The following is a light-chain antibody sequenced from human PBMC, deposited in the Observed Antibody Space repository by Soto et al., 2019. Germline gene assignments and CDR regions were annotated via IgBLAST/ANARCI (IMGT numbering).Light chain of an antibody. CDR3: QQYGTSVT. J-gene: IGKJ4*01. V-gene: IGKV3-15*01. CDR2: AAS. Sequence: EIAMTQSPATLSVSPGEGATLSCRASQRVSNTLAWYQQKPGQAPRLLIYAASTRATGVPARFSGGGSGTEFTLSISRLEPEDFAVYYCQQYGTSVTFGGGTKVEIK. CDR1: QRVSNT.